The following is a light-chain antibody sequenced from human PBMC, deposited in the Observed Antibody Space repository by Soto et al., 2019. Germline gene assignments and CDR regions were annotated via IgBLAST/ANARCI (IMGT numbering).Light chain of an antibody. Sequence: QSVLTQPPSVSGAPGQRITISCTGTSANIGAGYDVPWYQQLPGTAPKLLIYGNSNRPSGVPDRFSGSKSGASASLAITGLQAEDEADYYCQSYDRSRSNWVFGGGTQLTVL. CDR2: GNS. CDR1: SANIGAGYD. CDR3: QSYDRSRSNWV. J-gene: IGLJ3*02. V-gene: IGLV1-40*01.